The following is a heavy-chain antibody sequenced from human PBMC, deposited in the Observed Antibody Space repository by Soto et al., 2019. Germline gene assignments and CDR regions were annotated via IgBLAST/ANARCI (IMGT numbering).Heavy chain of an antibody. CDR3: ARGGCTTYNSPFFDY. D-gene: IGHD2-8*01. J-gene: IGHJ4*02. CDR1: GFSLSTSGVG. Sequence: QITLKESGPTLVKPTQTLTLTCTFSGFSLSTSGVGVGWIRQPPGKALEWLALIYLDDDKHYSPSLKSRLTITKDTSKHQVVLTLTKLDTVDTATYYCARGGCTTYNSPFFDYCGQGTLVTVSS. V-gene: IGHV2-5*02. CDR2: IYLDDDK.